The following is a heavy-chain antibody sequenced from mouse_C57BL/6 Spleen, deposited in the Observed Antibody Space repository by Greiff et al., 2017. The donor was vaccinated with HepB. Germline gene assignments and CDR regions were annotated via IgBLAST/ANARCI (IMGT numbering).Heavy chain of an antibody. CDR2: IYPGDGDT. Sequence: QVQLQQSGAELVKPGASVKISCKASGYASSSYWMNWVKQRPGKGLEWIGQIYPGDGDTNYNGKFKGKATLTADKSSSTAYMQLSSLTSEDSAVYFCARSHYYGSSPYYAMDYWGQGTSVTVSS. V-gene: IGHV1-80*01. CDR3: ARSHYYGSSPYYAMDY. D-gene: IGHD1-1*01. J-gene: IGHJ4*01. CDR1: GYASSSYW.